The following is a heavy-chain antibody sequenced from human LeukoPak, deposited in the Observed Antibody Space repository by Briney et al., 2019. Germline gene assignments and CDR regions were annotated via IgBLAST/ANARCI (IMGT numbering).Heavy chain of an antibody. Sequence: SQTLSLTCAISGXSVSSNITAWNWIRQSPSRGLEWLGRTYYRSKWYNEYAVTVNGRISFNPDTSKNQFSLQVNSVTPEDTAVYYCARETRHNVWGSYRYYIDYWGQGTLVTASS. CDR1: GXSVSSNITA. V-gene: IGHV6-1*01. CDR2: TYYRSKWYN. CDR3: ARETRHNVWGSYRYYIDY. D-gene: IGHD3-16*02. J-gene: IGHJ4*02.